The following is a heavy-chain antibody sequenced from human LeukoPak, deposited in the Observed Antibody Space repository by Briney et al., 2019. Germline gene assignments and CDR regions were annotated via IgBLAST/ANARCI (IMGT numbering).Heavy chain of an antibody. D-gene: IGHD6-19*01. CDR3: ARVGSSGFLSPPRHRELSRFDY. CDR2: IFCSGST. V-gene: IGHV4-39*07. Sequence: SETLSLTCTVSGGSISTNNYYWGWIRQPPGKGLEWIGNIFCSGSTYYSPSLKSRVTISVDTSKNQFSLKLSSVTAADTAVYYCARVGSSGFLSPPRHRELSRFDYWGQGTLVTVSS. CDR1: GGSISTNNYY. J-gene: IGHJ4*02.